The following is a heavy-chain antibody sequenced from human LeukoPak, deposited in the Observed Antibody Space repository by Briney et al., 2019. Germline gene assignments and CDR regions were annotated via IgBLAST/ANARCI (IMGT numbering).Heavy chain of an antibody. D-gene: IGHD5-18*01. CDR3: ARDQYSYGYSGYYYGMDV. Sequence: SETLSLTCAVYGGSFSGYYWSWIRQPPGKGLEWIGEINHSGSTNYNPSLKSRVTISVDTSKNQLSLKLSSVTAADTAVYYCARDQYSYGYSGYYYGMDVWGQGTTVTVSS. V-gene: IGHV4-34*01. CDR2: INHSGST. J-gene: IGHJ6*02. CDR1: GGSFSGYY.